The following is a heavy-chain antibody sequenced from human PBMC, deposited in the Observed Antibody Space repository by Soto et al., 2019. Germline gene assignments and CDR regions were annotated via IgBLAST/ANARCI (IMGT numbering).Heavy chain of an antibody. CDR1: AYTFNNYG. J-gene: IGHJ4*02. D-gene: IGHD2-2*01. V-gene: IGHV1-18*01. CDR3: ARGPSSRPEDQ. Sequence: QVQLVQSGPEVKKPGASVKVSCTAFAYTFNNYGIVWVRQAPGQGLEWMGWISPYNGDTLYARNIQGRVTLTTDTPTRTAYMELRNLRSDDTAVYYCARGPSSRPEDQWGQGTLVTVSS. CDR2: ISPYNGDT.